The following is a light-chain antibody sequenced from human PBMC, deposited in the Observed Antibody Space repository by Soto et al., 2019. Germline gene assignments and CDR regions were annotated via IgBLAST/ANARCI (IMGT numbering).Light chain of an antibody. CDR3: QSYDSSLSVLYV. CDR2: GNS. Sequence: QSVLTQPPSVSGAPGQRVTISCTGSSSNIGAGYDVHWYQQLPGTAPKLLIYGNSNRPSGVPDRFSGSKSGTAASLAIPGLQAEDEADYYCQSYDSSLSVLYVFGTGTKLTVL. CDR1: SSNIGAGYD. J-gene: IGLJ1*01. V-gene: IGLV1-40*01.